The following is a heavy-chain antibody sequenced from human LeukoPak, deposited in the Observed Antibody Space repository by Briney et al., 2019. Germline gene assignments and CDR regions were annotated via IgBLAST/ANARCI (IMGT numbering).Heavy chain of an antibody. CDR1: GGTFSSYA. D-gene: IGHD3-10*01. CDR3: ARAPRGYYGSGSYSKTVDY. Sequence: SVKVSCKASGGTFSSYAISWVRQAPGQGLEWMGRIIPILGIANYAQKFQGRVTITADKSTSTAYMELSSLRSEDTAVYYCARAPRGYYGSGSYSKTVDYWGQGTLVTVSS. V-gene: IGHV1-69*04. J-gene: IGHJ4*02. CDR2: IIPILGIA.